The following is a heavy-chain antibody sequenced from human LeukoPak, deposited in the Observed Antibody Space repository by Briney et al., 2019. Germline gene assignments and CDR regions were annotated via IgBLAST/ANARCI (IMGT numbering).Heavy chain of an antibody. CDR3: ARLKGYSSGWYPSYYFDY. V-gene: IGHV4-61*02. Sequence: PSETLSLTCTVSGGSVNSGNYYWTWIRQPAGKRLEWIGRIYTSGSTNYNPSLKSRVTISIDASKNQFSLKLSSVTAADTAVYYCARLKGYSSGWYPSYYFDYWGQGTLVTVSS. CDR2: IYTSGST. CDR1: GGSVNSGNYY. D-gene: IGHD6-19*01. J-gene: IGHJ4*02.